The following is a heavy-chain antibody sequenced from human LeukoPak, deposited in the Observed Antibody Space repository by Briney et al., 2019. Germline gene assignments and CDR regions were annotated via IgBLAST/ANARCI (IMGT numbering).Heavy chain of an antibody. V-gene: IGHV3-74*01. J-gene: IGHJ6*03. Sequence: PGGSLRLSCAASGFTFSSYWMHWVRQAPGKGLVWVSRINSDGSSTSYADSVKGRFTISRDNSKSTLYLQMNSLRPEDTGIYYCVKEYYMDVWGEGTTVTVSS. CDR2: INSDGSST. CDR3: VKEYYMDV. CDR1: GFTFSSYW.